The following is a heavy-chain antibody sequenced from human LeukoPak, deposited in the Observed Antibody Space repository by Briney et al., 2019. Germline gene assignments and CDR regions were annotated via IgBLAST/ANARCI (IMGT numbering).Heavy chain of an antibody. Sequence: GESFSNVDSNWTRRPPRHGVGWLGEINANGRANYNPSFMSRVTVSVDTSKNQFSLRLTSVTATDTAVYYCARRWNYGRNYYIDVWGKGATVSVSS. CDR2: INANGRA. CDR3: ARRWNYGRNYYIDV. CDR1: GESFSNVD. V-gene: IGHV4-34*01. J-gene: IGHJ6*03. D-gene: IGHD1-7*01.